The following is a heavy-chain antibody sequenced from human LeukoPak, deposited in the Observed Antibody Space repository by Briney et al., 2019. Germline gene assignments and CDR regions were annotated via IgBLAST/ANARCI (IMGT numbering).Heavy chain of an antibody. Sequence: GGSLRLSCEASGFIFSSYVMGWVRQAPGKGLEWVSSISVGGGDTFTADSVKGRFTITRDNAKDSLYLQMNSLRAEDTAVYYCARDNQVGATMGAFDIWGQGTMVTVSS. CDR3: ARDNQVGATMGAFDI. D-gene: IGHD1-26*01. CDR1: GFIFSSYV. J-gene: IGHJ3*02. CDR2: ISVGGGDT. V-gene: IGHV3-23*01.